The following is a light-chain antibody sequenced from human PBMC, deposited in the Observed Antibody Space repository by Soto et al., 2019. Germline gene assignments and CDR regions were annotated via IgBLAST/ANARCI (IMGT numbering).Light chain of an antibody. V-gene: IGLV4-69*01. CDR2: LNSDGSH. CDR3: QTWGTGIQV. CDR1: SGHSSYA. Sequence: QLVLTQSPSASASLGASVKLTCTLSSGHSSYAIAWHQQQPEKATRYLMKLNSDGSHSKGAGIPDRFSGSSSGAERYLTISSLQSEDEDYYYCQTWGTGIQVFGTGTKLTVL. J-gene: IGLJ1*01.